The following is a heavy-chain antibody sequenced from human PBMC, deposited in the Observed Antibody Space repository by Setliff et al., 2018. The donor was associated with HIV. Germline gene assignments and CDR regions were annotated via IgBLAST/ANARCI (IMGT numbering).Heavy chain of an antibody. J-gene: IGHJ4*02. CDR3: ARHPPPEVRGDVTDY. V-gene: IGHV4-38-2*01. D-gene: IGHD3-10*01. Sequence: SETLSLTCEVSGYFISSGYYWGWIRQPPGKGLEWIGTVYHSGSTYYNPSLKSRVTISVDTSANQFSLKLSSVTAADTAVYYCARHPPPEVRGDVTDYWGQGTLVTVSS. CDR1: GYFISSGYY. CDR2: VYHSGST.